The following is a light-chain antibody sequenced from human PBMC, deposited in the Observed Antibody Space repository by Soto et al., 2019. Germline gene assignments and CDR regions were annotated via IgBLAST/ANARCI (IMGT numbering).Light chain of an antibody. CDR1: GSDVGGYNY. V-gene: IGLV2-8*01. CDR3: SSYAGSNIYVV. CDR2: EVS. J-gene: IGLJ2*01. Sequence: QSALTQPPSASGSPGQSVTISCTGTGSDVGGYNYVSWYQHHPGKAPKLMLYEVSTRPSGFPDRFSGSKSGNTASLTVSGLQAEDEADYYCSSYAGSNIYVVFGGGTKLTVL.